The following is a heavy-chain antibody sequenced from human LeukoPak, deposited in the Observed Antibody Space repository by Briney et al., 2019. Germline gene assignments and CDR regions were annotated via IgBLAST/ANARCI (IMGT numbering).Heavy chain of an antibody. Sequence: SETLSLTCTVSGGSISNYYWSWIRQPPGKGLEWIGYIYYSGTTNYNPSLKSRVTMSVDTSKSQFSLKLSSVTAADTAVYYCARVGQLAFDYWGQGTLVTVSS. CDR2: IYYSGTT. CDR1: GGSISNYY. J-gene: IGHJ4*02. D-gene: IGHD2-2*01. CDR3: ARVGQLAFDY. V-gene: IGHV4-59*01.